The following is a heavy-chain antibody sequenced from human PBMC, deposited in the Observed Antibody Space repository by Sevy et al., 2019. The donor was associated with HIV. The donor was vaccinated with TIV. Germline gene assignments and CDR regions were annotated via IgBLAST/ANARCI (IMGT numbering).Heavy chain of an antibody. CDR3: ARSNWVTATNGFSKSYYFDY. CDR2: INTSGST. V-gene: IGHV4-4*07. J-gene: IGHJ4*02. Sequence: SETLSLTCTVSGDSFSSYFWAWIRQPAGKGLEWIGRINTSGSTNYNPSIKSRVTMSVDTSKSQFSLKVTSLTAADTAMYFCARSNWVTATNGFSKSYYFDYWGQGSLVTVSS. CDR1: GDSFSSYF. D-gene: IGHD7-27*01.